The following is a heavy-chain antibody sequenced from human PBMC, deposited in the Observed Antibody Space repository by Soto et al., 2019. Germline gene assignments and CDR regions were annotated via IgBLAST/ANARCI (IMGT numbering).Heavy chain of an antibody. J-gene: IGHJ4*02. CDR3: AREPFGDSSY. V-gene: IGHV3-74*01. CDR1: GFTFISYW. CDR2: IKSDGSST. D-gene: IGHD3-10*01. Sequence: EVQLVESGGGLVQPGGSLKLSCAASGFTFISYWMHWVRQAPGKGLVWVSRIKSDGSSTNSADSVKGRFTISRDNARNTLFLQMNSLRAEDTAVYYCAREPFGDSSYWGQGTLVTVSS.